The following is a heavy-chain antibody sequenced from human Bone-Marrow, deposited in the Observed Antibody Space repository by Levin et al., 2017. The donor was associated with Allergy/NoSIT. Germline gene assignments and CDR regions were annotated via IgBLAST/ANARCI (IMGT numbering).Heavy chain of an antibody. CDR1: GFTFDDYT. D-gene: IGHD2-15*01. J-gene: IGHJ6*02. Sequence: PGGSLRLSCAASGFTFDDYTMHWVRQAPGKGLEWVSFISWDGANTYYADSVKGRFTISRDNNKNSLSLQMNSLRAEDTAFYYCARGLGSYYYYGMDVWGRGTTVTVSS. V-gene: IGHV3-43*01. CDR3: ARGLGSYYYYGMDV. CDR2: ISWDGANT.